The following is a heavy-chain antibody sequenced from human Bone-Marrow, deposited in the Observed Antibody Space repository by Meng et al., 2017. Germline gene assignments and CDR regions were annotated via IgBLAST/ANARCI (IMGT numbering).Heavy chain of an antibody. J-gene: IGHJ4*02. V-gene: IGHV3-11*04. CDR3: AALNRFYGFRIDY. Sequence: VPRVESGGGLGKPVGSLRFSCAASGFSFSDYYMSWIRQAPGKGLEWVSYISSSGSTIYYADSVKGRFTISRDNAKNSLYLQMNSLRAEDTAVYYCAALNRFYGFRIDYWGQGTLVTVSS. CDR2: ISSSGSTI. D-gene: IGHD2/OR15-2a*01. CDR1: GFSFSDYY.